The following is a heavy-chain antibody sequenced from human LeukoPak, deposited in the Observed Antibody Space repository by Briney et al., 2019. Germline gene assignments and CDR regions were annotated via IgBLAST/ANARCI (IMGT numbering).Heavy chain of an antibody. Sequence: PGGSLRLSCAASGFTFSDYYMSWIRQAPGKELEWVSYISSSGSTIYYADSVKGRFTISRDNAKNSLYLQMNSLRAEDTAVYYCASSEAYYYDSSGYYFGLDAFDIWGQGTMVTVSS. CDR2: ISSSGSTI. CDR3: ASSEAYYYDSSGYYFGLDAFDI. D-gene: IGHD3-22*01. V-gene: IGHV3-11*01. J-gene: IGHJ3*02. CDR1: GFTFSDYY.